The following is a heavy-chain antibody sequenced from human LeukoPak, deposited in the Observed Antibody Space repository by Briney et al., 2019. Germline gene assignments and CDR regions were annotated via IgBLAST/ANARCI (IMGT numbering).Heavy chain of an antibody. CDR3: ARDLYSSRTNDAFVI. D-gene: IGHD6-13*01. CDR2: INHSGST. J-gene: IGHJ3*02. Sequence: SETLSLTCAVYGGSFSGYYWSWIRQPPGKGLEWIGEINHSGSTNYNPSLKSRVTISVDTSKNQFSLKLSSVTAADTAVYYCARDLYSSRTNDAFVIWGQGTVVTVSS. V-gene: IGHV4-34*01. CDR1: GGSFSGYY.